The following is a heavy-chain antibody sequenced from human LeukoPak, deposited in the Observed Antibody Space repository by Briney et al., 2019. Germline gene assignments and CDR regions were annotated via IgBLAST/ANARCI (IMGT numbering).Heavy chain of an antibody. CDR2: INPNSGGT. Sequence: ASVKVSCKASGYTFTGYYMHWVRQAPGQGLEWMGWINPNSGGTNYAQKFQGRVTMTRDTSISTAYMELSRLRSDDTAVYYCALTYYDFWGGYSADAFDIWGQGTMVTVSS. J-gene: IGHJ3*02. V-gene: IGHV1-2*02. D-gene: IGHD3-3*01. CDR3: ALTYYDFWGGYSADAFDI. CDR1: GYTFTGYY.